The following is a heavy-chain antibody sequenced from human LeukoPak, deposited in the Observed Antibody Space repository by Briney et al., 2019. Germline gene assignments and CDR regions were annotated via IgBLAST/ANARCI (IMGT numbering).Heavy chain of an antibody. D-gene: IGHD6-13*01. CDR1: GFTFSSYG. CDR3: ARDHLRYSSSGTSFQH. V-gene: IGHV3-33*01. CDR2: IWYDGSNK. J-gene: IGHJ1*01. Sequence: PGRSLRFSCAASGFTFSSYGMHWVRQAPGKGLEWVAVIWYDGSNKYYADSVKGRFTISRDNSKNTLYLQMNSLRAEDTAVYYCARDHLRYSSSGTSFQHWGQGTLVTVSS.